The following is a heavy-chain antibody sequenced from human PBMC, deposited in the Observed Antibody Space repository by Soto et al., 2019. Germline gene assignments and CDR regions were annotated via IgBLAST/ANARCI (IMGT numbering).Heavy chain of an antibody. D-gene: IGHD4-17*01. CDR1: GFTFSSYA. V-gene: IGHV3-23*01. J-gene: IGHJ6*02. CDR2: ISGSGGST. Sequence: PGGSLRLSCAASGFTFSSYAMSWVRQAPGKGLEWVSAISGSGGSTYYADSVKGRFTISRDNSKNTLYLQMNSLRAEDTAVYYCARNYGALYYYYYGMDVWGQGTTVTVSS. CDR3: ARNYGALYYYYYGMDV.